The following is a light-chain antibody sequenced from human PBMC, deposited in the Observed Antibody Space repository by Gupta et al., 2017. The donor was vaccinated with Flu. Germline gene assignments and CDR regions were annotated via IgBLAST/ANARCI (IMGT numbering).Light chain of an antibody. CDR1: KSNIGTYN. CDR3: AAWDDSLSGWV. V-gene: IGLV1-47*01. J-gene: IGLJ3*02. Sequence: SKSNIGTYNVYWYQQVPGTAPKLLIYRNNQRPSGVPDRISGSKSGTSASLANSGLRSEDEGYYYCAAWDDSLSGWVFGGGTKLTVL. CDR2: RNN.